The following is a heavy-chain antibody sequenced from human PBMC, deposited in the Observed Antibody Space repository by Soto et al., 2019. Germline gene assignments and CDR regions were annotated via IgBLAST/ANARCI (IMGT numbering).Heavy chain of an antibody. CDR3: ARPAQTNLDAFDI. V-gene: IGHV4-31*03. J-gene: IGHJ3*02. CDR1: GGSITNDGYY. D-gene: IGHD1-7*01. Sequence: LSLTCTVSGGSITNDGYYWTWIRQNPGKSLEWIGYIYFNGVTYYNPSLTSRVTISVDRSKNQFYVNLTSVTAADTAVYYCARPAQTNLDAFDIWGQGTMVTVSS. CDR2: IYFNGVT.